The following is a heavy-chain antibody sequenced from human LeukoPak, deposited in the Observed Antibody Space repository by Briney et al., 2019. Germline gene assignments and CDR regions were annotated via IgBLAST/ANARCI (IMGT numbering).Heavy chain of an antibody. D-gene: IGHD3-10*01. CDR1: GGSFSGYY. Sequence: SETLSLTCAVYGGSFSGYYWSWIRQPPGKGLEWIGEINHSGSTNYSPSLKSRVTISVDTSKNQFSLKLSSVTAADTAVYYCARGLRVATFFYWGQGTLVTVSS. V-gene: IGHV4-34*01. CDR3: ARGLRVATFFY. CDR2: INHSGST. J-gene: IGHJ4*02.